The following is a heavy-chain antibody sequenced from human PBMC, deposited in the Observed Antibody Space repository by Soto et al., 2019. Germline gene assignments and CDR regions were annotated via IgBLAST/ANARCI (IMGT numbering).Heavy chain of an antibody. J-gene: IGHJ6*02. V-gene: IGHV3-21*01. Sequence: PGGSLRLSCAASGFTFSSYSMNWVRQAPGKGLEWVSSISSSSSYIYYADSVKGRFTISRDNANNSLYLQMNSLRAEDTAVYYCARDSKAAAGTLYYYYYGMDVWGQGTTVTVSS. CDR1: GFTFSSYS. CDR3: ARDSKAAAGTLYYYYYGMDV. CDR2: ISSSSSYI. D-gene: IGHD6-13*01.